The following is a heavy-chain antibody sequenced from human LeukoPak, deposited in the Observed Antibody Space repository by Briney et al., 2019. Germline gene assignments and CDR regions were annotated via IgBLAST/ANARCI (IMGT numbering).Heavy chain of an antibody. CDR3: AGGWSSGYSGGDAFDI. CDR2: IYPGDSDT. Sequence: GESLKISCQGSGYSFTSYWIGWVRQMPGKGLEWMGIIYPGDSDTRYSPSFQGQVTISADKSISTAYLRWSSLKASDTAMYYCAGGWSSGYSGGDAFDIWGQGTMVTVSS. D-gene: IGHD3-22*01. CDR1: GYSFTSYW. J-gene: IGHJ3*02. V-gene: IGHV5-51*01.